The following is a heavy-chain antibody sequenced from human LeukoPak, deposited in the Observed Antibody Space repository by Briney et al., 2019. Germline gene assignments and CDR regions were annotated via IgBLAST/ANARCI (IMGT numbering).Heavy chain of an antibody. CDR2: IRSKRYGATT. CDR3: TRDDSPGPN. V-gene: IGHV3-49*04. J-gene: IGHJ4*02. CDR1: GFTFGDNS. D-gene: IGHD2-15*01. Sequence: PGGSLRLSCTASGFTFGDNSMSWVRQAPGKGLEWVGFIRSKRYGATTEYAASVNGRFTISRDDSKSIAYLQMNSLKIEDTAVYYCTRDDSPGPNWGQGTLVTVS.